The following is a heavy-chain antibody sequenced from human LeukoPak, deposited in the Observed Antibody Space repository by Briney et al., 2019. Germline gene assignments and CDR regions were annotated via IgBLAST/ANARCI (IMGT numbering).Heavy chain of an antibody. V-gene: IGHV4-34*01. Sequence: SETLSLTCAVYGGSFSGYYWSWIRQPPGKGLEWIGEINHSGSTNYNPSLKSRVTISVDTSKNQFSLKLSSVTAADTAVYYCGKKPIIPPNWAFDIWGQGTMVTVSS. CDR1: GGSFSGYY. J-gene: IGHJ3*02. D-gene: IGHD3-10*01. CDR3: GKKPIIPPNWAFDI. CDR2: INHSGST.